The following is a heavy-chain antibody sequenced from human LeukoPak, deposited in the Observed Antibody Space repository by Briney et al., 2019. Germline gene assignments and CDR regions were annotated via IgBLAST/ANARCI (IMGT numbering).Heavy chain of an antibody. CDR2: IYYSGST. Sequence: SETLSLTCTVSGGSIGSHYWSWIRQPPGKGLEWIGCIYYSGSTNYNPSLKSRVTISVDTSKNQFSLKLSSVTAADTAVYYCARRYRDGHFDYWGQGTLVTVSS. CDR1: GGSIGSHY. V-gene: IGHV4-59*11. CDR3: ARRYRDGHFDY. D-gene: IGHD5-24*01. J-gene: IGHJ4*02.